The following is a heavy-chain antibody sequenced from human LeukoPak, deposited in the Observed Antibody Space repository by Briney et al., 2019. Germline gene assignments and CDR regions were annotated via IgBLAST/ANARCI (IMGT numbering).Heavy chain of an antibody. CDR3: VKDLDFRADC. J-gene: IGHJ4*02. CDR1: GNYW. D-gene: IGHD2/OR15-2a*01. V-gene: IGHV3-74*01. Sequence: GGSLRLSCAASGNYWMHWVRQTPGRGLVWVARINTDGTIIDYADSVQGRFTISRDNAKNTLYLQMNSLRAEDTALYYCVKDLDFRADCWGQGTLVTVSS. CDR2: INTDGTII.